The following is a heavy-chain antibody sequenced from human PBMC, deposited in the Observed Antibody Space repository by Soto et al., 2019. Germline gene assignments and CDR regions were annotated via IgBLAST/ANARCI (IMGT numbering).Heavy chain of an antibody. CDR2: ISGSGFKK. CDR1: GFIFGNFG. Sequence: LRLSCAASGFIFGNFGMSWVRQAPGKGLEWISSISGSGFKKYYADSVKGRFTISRDNSKSTVYLELNNLSAEDTAVYHCAKNQGVELVPLATVDWFDPWGQGSVVTVSS. CDR3: AKNQGVELVPLATVDWFDP. D-gene: IGHD1-26*01. J-gene: IGHJ5*02. V-gene: IGHV3-23*01.